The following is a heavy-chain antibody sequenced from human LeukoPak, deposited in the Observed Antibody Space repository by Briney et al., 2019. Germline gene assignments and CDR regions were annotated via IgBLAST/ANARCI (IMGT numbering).Heavy chain of an antibody. V-gene: IGHV4-59*01. CDR1: NGSITSYY. D-gene: IGHD3-10*01. CDR2: VYYSGTT. Sequence: PSETLSLTCNVSNGSITSYYGAWIRQSPRKGLGWIGYVYYSGTTNYNPSLKSRVTISVDTSKNQFSLKLSSVTTADTAVYYCARGVGYASRNWFDPWGHGILVTVSS. CDR3: ARGVGYASRNWFDP. J-gene: IGHJ5*02.